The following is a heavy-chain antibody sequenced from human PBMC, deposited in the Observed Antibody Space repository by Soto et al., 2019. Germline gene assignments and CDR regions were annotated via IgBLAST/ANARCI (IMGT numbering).Heavy chain of an antibody. CDR2: VNPILSLS. CDR1: GDTFSFYS. V-gene: IGHV1-69*02. J-gene: IGHJ4*02. Sequence: QVQLVQSGAAVKRPGSSVKVSCKASGDTFSFYSINWVRQAPGLGLEWMGRVNPILSLSNYAQRFQGRVTMTADKSTSTAYMVLSSLTSEDTAIFYCATSYGSGYRAFDYWGQGAQVIVSS. D-gene: IGHD3-10*01. CDR3: ATSYGSGYRAFDY.